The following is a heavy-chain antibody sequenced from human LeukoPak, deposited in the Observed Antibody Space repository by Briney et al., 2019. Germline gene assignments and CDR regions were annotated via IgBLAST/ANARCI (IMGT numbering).Heavy chain of an antibody. D-gene: IGHD3-10*01. V-gene: IGHV3-23*01. Sequence: PGGSLRLSCAASGFTFSNYAMNWVRQAPGKGLEWVSAISGSGGSTYYADSVKGRFTISRDNSKNTLCLQMNSLRAEDTAVYYCAKDPITMVRGVVKGIFDYWGQGTLVTVSS. CDR1: GFTFSNYA. CDR3: AKDPITMVRGVVKGIFDY. CDR2: ISGSGGST. J-gene: IGHJ4*02.